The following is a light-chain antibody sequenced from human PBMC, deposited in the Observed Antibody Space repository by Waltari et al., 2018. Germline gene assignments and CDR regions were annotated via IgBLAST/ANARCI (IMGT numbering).Light chain of an antibody. CDR3: MQGTHWPLT. Sequence: DVVMTQSPLSLPVTLGQPASLSCRSSQSLVHSDGNTYLNWFQQRPGQSPRRLIYNVSNRDSGVPDRFSGSGSGTDFTLKISRVEAEDVGVYYCMQGTHWPLTFGGGTKVEIK. CDR1: QSLVHSDGNTY. CDR2: NVS. J-gene: IGKJ4*01. V-gene: IGKV2-30*02.